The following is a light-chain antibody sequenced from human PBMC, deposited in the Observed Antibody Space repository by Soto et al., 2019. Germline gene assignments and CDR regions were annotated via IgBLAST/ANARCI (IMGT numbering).Light chain of an antibody. CDR2: EVN. CDR1: GSDVGFYNF. Sequence: QSVLSQPASVSGSPGQSITISCTGTGSDVGFYNFVSWYQHLPGKAPKVILYEVNGRPSGISNRFSGSKSGNTASLTISGLQAEDEGDYYCSSFTTTNTLGVFGGGTKVTVL. J-gene: IGLJ3*02. V-gene: IGLV2-14*01. CDR3: SSFTTTNTLGV.